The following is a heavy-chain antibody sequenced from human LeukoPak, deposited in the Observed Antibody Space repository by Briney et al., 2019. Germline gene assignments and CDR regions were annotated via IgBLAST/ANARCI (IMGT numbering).Heavy chain of an antibody. V-gene: IGHV3-53*01. D-gene: IGHD5-12*01. CDR1: GFTVSSNY. Sequence: PGGSLRLSCAASGFTVSSNYMSWVRQAPGKGLEWVSVIYSGGSTYYADSVKGRFTISRDNSKNTLYLQMNSLRAEDTAVYYCARGVGYSGYDFDYWGQGTLVTVSS. CDR3: ARGVGYSGYDFDY. CDR2: IYSGGST. J-gene: IGHJ4*02.